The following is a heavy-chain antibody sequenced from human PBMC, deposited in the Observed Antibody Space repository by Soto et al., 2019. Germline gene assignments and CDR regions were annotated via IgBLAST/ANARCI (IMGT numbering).Heavy chain of an antibody. D-gene: IGHD3-10*01. Sequence: QVHLVESGGGVVQPGWSLRLSCAASGFTFSSYGMHWVRQAPGTGLEWIAVIWYDGSNNYYADSVKGRFTISRDNSKNTLVLQMNSLRAEDKAVYYCARDRVPMLRGDPDTLDIWGQGTMVTVSS. CDR2: IWYDGSNN. V-gene: IGHV3-33*01. J-gene: IGHJ3*02. CDR3: ARDRVPMLRGDPDTLDI. CDR1: GFTFSSYG.